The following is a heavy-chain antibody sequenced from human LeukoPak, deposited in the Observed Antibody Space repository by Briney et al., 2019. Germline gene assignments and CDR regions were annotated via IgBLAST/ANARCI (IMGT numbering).Heavy chain of an antibody. D-gene: IGHD2-21*02. V-gene: IGHV3-7*01. Sequence: GGSLRLSRAASGLTFSDYWMTGVRQAPGKGLEWVANIKEDGTTKHYVDSVKGRFTISRDNAKRSLYLQMNSLRAEDTALYYCARGPSTVVTTRWGQGTLVAVSS. CDR1: GLTFSDYW. CDR3: ARGPSTVVTTR. CDR2: IKEDGTTK. J-gene: IGHJ4*02.